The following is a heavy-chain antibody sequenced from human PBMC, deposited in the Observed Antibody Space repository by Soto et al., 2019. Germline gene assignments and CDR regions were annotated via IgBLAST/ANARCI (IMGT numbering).Heavy chain of an antibody. V-gene: IGHV1-69*02. D-gene: IGHD6-6*01. J-gene: IGHJ4*02. Sequence: SVKVACKASGGTFSSYTISWVRQAPGQGLEWMGRIIPILGIANYAQKFQGRVTITADKSTSTAYMELSSLRSEDTAVYYCARGGSSSSFDYWGQGTLVTVSS. CDR2: IIPILGIA. CDR3: ARGGSSSSFDY. CDR1: GGTFSSYT.